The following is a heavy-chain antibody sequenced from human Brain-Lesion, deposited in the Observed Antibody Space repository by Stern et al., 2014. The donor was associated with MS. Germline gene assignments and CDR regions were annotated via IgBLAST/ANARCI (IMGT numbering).Heavy chain of an antibody. V-gene: IGHV1-2*02. CDR1: GYIFTGYY. Sequence: VQLVESGAEVKKPGASVKVSCQTSGYIFTGYYIHWVRQAPGQGLEWMASVNPNTGGTKYAQKCQGRVTMSRDTSISTAYVELSSLTSDDTAVYYCARDQRGITIFGVVTDYYYLGMDVWGQGTTVTVSS. CDR2: VNPNTGGT. D-gene: IGHD3-3*01. CDR3: ARDQRGITIFGVVTDYYYLGMDV. J-gene: IGHJ6*02.